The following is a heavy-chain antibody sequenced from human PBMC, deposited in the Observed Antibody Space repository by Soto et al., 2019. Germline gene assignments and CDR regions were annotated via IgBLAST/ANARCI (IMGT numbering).Heavy chain of an antibody. J-gene: IGHJ3*02. CDR3: ARIPNYYDSSGYSIPHAFDI. Sequence: SVKVSCNASGGTFSSYAISWVRQAPGQGLEWMGGIIPIFGTANYAQKFQGRVTITADESTSTAYMELSSLRSEDTAVYYCARIPNYYDSSGYSIPHAFDIWGQGTMVTVSS. CDR1: GGTFSSYA. V-gene: IGHV1-69*13. CDR2: IIPIFGTA. D-gene: IGHD3-22*01.